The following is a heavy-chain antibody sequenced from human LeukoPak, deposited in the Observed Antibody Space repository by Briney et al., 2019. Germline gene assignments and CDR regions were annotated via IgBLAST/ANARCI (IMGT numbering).Heavy chain of an antibody. CDR2: ISSPYSA. D-gene: IGHD3-22*01. J-gene: IGHJ4*02. CDR3: ASRGYSNDYYGLDY. V-gene: IGHV3-23*01. Sequence: GGSPRLSCAGSGFTFSSNAMTWVRQAPGKGLEWVSSISSPYSAYYADSVKDRFTISRDNAKNTLYLQVNSLKAENTAVYYCASRGYSNDYYGLDYWAREPWSPSPQ. CDR1: GFTFSSNA.